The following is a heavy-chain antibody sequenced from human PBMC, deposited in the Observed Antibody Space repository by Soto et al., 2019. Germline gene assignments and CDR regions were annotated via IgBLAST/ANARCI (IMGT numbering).Heavy chain of an antibody. CDR1: GFTFSSYS. J-gene: IGHJ3*02. CDR2: ISSSSSYI. CDR3: ARVEQQLDDAFDI. V-gene: IGHV3-21*01. Sequence: GGSLRLSCAASGFTFSSYSMNWVRQAPGKGLEWVSSISSSSSYIYYADSVKGRFTISRDNAKNSLYLQMNSLRAEDTAVYYCARVEQQLDDAFDIWGQGTMVTVSS. D-gene: IGHD6-13*01.